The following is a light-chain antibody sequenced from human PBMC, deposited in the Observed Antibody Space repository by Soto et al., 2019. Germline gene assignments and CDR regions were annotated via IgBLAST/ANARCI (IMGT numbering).Light chain of an antibody. J-gene: IGKJ4*01. V-gene: IGKV1-9*01. CDR3: QQLSSYPLT. CDR2: TAS. CDR1: QGISSY. Sequence: DIQLTQSPSFVSASFGDRVTITCRASQGISSYLAWYQQKPGKAPKLLIYTASTLQSGVPPRFSGSGSGTEFTLTISSLQPEDFASYYCQQLSSYPLTFGGGTKVDIK.